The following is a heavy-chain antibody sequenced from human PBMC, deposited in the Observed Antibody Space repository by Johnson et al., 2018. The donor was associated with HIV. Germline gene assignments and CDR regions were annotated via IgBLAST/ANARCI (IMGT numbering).Heavy chain of an antibody. CDR3: ARGGLEMATITDAFDI. V-gene: IGHV3-30*04. J-gene: IGHJ3*02. CDR1: GFTFSSYA. D-gene: IGHD5-24*01. Sequence: VQLVESGGGVVQPGRSLRLSCAASGFTFSSYAMHWVRQAPGKGLEWVAVISYDGSNKYYADSVKGRFTISRDNSKNTLYLQMNSLRAEDTAVYYCARGGLEMATITDAFDIWGQGTMVTVSS. CDR2: ISYDGSNK.